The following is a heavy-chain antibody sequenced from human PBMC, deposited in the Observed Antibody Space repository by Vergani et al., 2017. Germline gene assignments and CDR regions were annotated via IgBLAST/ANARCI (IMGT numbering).Heavy chain of an antibody. CDR3: ARDDSIVGANYYYYGMDV. D-gene: IGHD1-26*01. V-gene: IGHV4-34*01. CDR1: GGSFSGYY. Sequence: QVQLQQWGAGLLKPSETLSLTCAVYGGSFSGYYWSWTRQPPGKGLEWIGEINHSGSTYYNPSLKSRVTIAVDTSKNQFSLTLSSVTAADTAVYYCARDDSIVGANYYYYGMDVWGQGTTVTVSS. CDR2: INHSGST. J-gene: IGHJ6*02.